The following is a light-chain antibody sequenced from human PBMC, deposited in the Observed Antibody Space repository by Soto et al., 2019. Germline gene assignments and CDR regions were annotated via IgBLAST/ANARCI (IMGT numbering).Light chain of an antibody. CDR3: QQRSAGVT. V-gene: IGKV3-11*01. Sequence: EIVLTQSPATLALSRGERATLSSGDSKSISNSLAWYRHNPGQAARLISYDASNRATATKPRFRGSGSGTDFTLTLSSLEPADFAVYYCQQRSAGVTLGQGTRLEIK. CDR1: KSISNS. J-gene: IGKJ5*01. CDR2: DAS.